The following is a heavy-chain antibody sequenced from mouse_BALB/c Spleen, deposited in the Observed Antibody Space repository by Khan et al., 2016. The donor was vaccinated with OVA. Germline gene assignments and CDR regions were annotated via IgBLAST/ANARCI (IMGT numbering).Heavy chain of an antibody. D-gene: IGHD2-13*01. CDR1: GFTFSDYY. Sequence: EVELVESGGGLVKPGGSLKLSCEASGFTFSDYYMYWVRQTPEKRLEWVATISDGGRYPYYPDSVEGRFTISRDDVKNNLYLLMSSLKSEDTAMYYCTRGYYGDPFAYWGQGTLVTVSA. CDR3: TRGYYGDPFAY. V-gene: IGHV5-4*02. CDR2: ISDGGRYP. J-gene: IGHJ3*01.